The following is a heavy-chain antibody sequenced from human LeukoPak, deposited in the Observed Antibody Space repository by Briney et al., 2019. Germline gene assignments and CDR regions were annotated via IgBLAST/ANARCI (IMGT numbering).Heavy chain of an antibody. CDR2: IYHSGST. Sequence: PSETLSLTCAVSGGSISSSNWWSWVRQPPGKGLEWIGEIYHSGSTNYNPSLKSRVTISVDKSKNQFSLKLSSVTAADTAVYYCARALFQSGGGYYDNWFDPWGQGTLVTVSS. CDR3: ARALFQSGGGYYDNWFDP. V-gene: IGHV4-4*02. D-gene: IGHD1-26*01. J-gene: IGHJ5*02. CDR1: GGSISSSNW.